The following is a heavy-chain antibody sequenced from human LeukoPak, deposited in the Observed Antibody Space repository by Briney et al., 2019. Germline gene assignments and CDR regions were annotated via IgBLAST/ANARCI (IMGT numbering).Heavy chain of an antibody. J-gene: IGHJ4*02. D-gene: IGHD5-18*01. V-gene: IGHV3-23*01. CDR2: ISGSADGT. CDR1: GFTFSNYA. Sequence: GGSLRLSCAASGFTFSNYAMSWVRRAPGKGLEWVSAISGSADGTYYADSVKGRFTISRDNSKNTLYLQMNSLRAEDAAVYYCAKDLVGDSYGSIDYWGQGTLVTVSS. CDR3: AKDLVGDSYGSIDY.